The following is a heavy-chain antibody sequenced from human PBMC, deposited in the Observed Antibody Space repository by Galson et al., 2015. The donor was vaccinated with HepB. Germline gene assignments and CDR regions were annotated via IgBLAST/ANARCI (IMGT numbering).Heavy chain of an antibody. V-gene: IGHV4-34*01. Sequence: LSLTCAVNGGSFRGYFWSWIRQPPGKGLEWIGEIYHTGTTHYSPSLKSRLTITVDTSKKQFSLKLTAVTAADTAVYYCARGGSTVLTPGFDNWGLGTLVTVSS. J-gene: IGHJ4*02. D-gene: IGHD4-23*01. CDR3: ARGGSTVLTPGFDN. CDR1: GGSFRGYF. CDR2: IYHTGTT.